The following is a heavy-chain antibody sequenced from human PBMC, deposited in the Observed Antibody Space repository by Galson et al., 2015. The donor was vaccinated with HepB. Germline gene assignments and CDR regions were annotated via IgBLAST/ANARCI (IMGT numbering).Heavy chain of an antibody. CDR2: INPNSGGT. CDR3: ARDGADYGGNSRYFDY. D-gene: IGHD4-23*01. Sequence: GYTFTGYYMHWVRQAPGQGLEWMGWINPNSGGTNYAQKFQGRVTMTRDTSISTAYMELSRLRSDDTAVYYCARDGADYGGNSRYFDYWGQGTLVTVSS. V-gene: IGHV1-2*02. J-gene: IGHJ4*02. CDR1: GYTFTGYY.